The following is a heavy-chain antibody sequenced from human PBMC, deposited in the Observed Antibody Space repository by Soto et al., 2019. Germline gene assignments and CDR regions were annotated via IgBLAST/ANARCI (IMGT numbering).Heavy chain of an antibody. CDR2: IYHSGNT. Sequence: QVQLQESGPGLVKPSGTLSLTCAVSGDSISGSNWWSWVRQSPGKGLEWIGEIYHSGNTNYNPSLKGRATISVDKSKNQFSLRLNSVTAADTAVYYCVRVVWSVPAPGTSGWFDPWGQGTLVTVSS. D-gene: IGHD6-13*01. J-gene: IGHJ5*02. CDR3: VRVVWSVPAPGTSGWFDP. V-gene: IGHV4-4*02. CDR1: GDSISGSNW.